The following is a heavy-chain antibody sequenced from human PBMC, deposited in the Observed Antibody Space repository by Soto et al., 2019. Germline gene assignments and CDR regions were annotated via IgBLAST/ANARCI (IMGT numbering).Heavy chain of an antibody. CDR2: IKQDGSED. Sequence: PGGSLRLSCAASGFTFSDHWMSWVRQAPGKGLEFVANIKQDGSEDFYVDSVEGRFTISRDNANNALYLQMSSLRAEDTAVYYCTRGYCSGGSCYYEFFFVDWGHGTLVTVSS. CDR1: GFTFSDHW. V-gene: IGHV3-7*03. CDR3: TRGYCSGGSCYYEFFFVD. D-gene: IGHD2-15*01. J-gene: IGHJ4*01.